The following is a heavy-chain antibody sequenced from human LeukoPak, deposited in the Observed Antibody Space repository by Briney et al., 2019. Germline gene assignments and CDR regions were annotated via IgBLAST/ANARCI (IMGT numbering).Heavy chain of an antibody. CDR1: GGSISSGDYF. CDR3: TRAYWIGFHFDS. D-gene: IGHD3-3*01. J-gene: IGHJ4*02. Sequence: PSETLSLICPVSGGSISSGDYFWTWIRQPPGKGLEYIGYIYYSGTTYYNPSLKSRITMSVDMSANQFSLRLTSVSAADTAVYYCTRAYWIGFHFDSWGQGILVSVSS. CDR2: IYYSGTT. V-gene: IGHV4-30-4*01.